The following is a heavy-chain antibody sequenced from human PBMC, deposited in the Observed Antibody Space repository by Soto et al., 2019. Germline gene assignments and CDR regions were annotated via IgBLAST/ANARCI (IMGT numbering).Heavy chain of an antibody. V-gene: IGHV4-59*08. CDR2: IYYSGTT. D-gene: IGHD6-19*01. CDR1: GGSISGYY. CDR3: AKLSSVLSSSGWYYFDY. J-gene: IGHJ4*02. Sequence: QVQLQESGPGLVKPSETLSLTCTVSGGSISGYYWSWIRQPPGKGLEWIGYIYYSGTTNYNPSLKTRVTISVDTSKNQFSLNLSSVTAADTAVYYCAKLSSVLSSSGWYYFDYWGQGTLVTVSS.